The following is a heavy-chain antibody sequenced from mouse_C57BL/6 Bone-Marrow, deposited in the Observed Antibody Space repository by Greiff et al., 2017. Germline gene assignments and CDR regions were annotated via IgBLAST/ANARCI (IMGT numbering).Heavy chain of an antibody. V-gene: IGHV1-59*01. CDR1: GYTFTSYW. CDR3: ARKIYYCNPFRY. Sequence: QVQLQQSGAELVRPGTSVKLSCKASGYTFTSYWMHWVKQRPGQGLEWIGVIDPSDSYTNYNQKFKGKATLTVDTSSSTAYMQLSSLTSEDSAVYYCARKIYYCNPFRYWGQCATLTVSS. J-gene: IGHJ2*01. D-gene: IGHD2-1*01. CDR2: IDPSDSYT.